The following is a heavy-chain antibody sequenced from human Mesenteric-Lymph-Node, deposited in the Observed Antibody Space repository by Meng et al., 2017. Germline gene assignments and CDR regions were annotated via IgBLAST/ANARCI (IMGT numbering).Heavy chain of an antibody. D-gene: IGHD3-9*01. CDR2: ITSDGSGA. J-gene: IGHJ4*02. Sequence: VQLVADRGFLVQPGGSLSLSCADSGFTFSTSWMHWVRQAPGKGLVWVSRITSDGSGANYADSVKGRFTISRDNAKNTLYLHMSSLRAEDTAVYYCASTPLATPSCLTKWGQGTLVTVSS. V-gene: IGHV3-74*01. CDR1: GFTFSTSW. CDR3: ASTPLATPSCLTK.